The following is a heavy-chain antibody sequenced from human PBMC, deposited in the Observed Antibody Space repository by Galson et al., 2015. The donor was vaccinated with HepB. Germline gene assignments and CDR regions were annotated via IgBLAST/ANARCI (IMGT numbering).Heavy chain of an antibody. D-gene: IGHD3-10*01. CDR1: GGSFSGYY. Sequence: LSLTCAVYGGSFSGYYWSWIRQPPGKGLEWIGEINHSGSTNYNPSLKSRVTISVDTSKNQFSLKLSSVTAADTAVYYCARGKVVRGVIITWGQGTLVTVSS. V-gene: IGHV4-34*01. CDR3: ARGKVVRGVIIT. CDR2: INHSGST. J-gene: IGHJ4*02.